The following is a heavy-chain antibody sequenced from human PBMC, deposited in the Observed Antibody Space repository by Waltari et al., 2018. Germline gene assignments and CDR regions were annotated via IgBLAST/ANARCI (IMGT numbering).Heavy chain of an antibody. CDR2: VHFRGGS. CDR3: ARDRGRGIYLDT. Sequence: QLQLQESGPGLVKPSGTLSLTCDVSGASMTSTDCWSWVRQSPEKGLEWVGQVHFRGGSNYTPSFASRFRISLDTSNYQFSLKVTSATAADTAMYYCARDRGRGIYLDTWGPGILVTVSP. CDR1: GASMTSTDC. J-gene: IGHJ5*02. D-gene: IGHD2-15*01. V-gene: IGHV4-4*02.